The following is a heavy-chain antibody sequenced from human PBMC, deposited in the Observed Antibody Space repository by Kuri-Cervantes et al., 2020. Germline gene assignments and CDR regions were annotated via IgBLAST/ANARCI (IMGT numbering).Heavy chain of an antibody. CDR1: GGSISSSSYY. J-gene: IGHJ6*02. V-gene: IGHV4-39*01. Sequence: SKTLSLTCTVSGGSISSSSYYWGWIRQPPGKGLEWIGSIYYSGSTYYNPSLKDRVTISVDTSKNQFSLKLSSVTAADTAVYYCARHATDMTIFGVVITPYGMDVWGQGTTVTVSS. CDR2: IYYSGST. CDR3: ARHATDMTIFGVVITPYGMDV. D-gene: IGHD3-3*01.